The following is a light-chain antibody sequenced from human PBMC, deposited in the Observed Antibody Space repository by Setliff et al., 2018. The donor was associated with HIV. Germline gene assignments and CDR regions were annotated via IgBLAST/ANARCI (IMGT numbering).Light chain of an antibody. V-gene: IGLV2-11*01. Sequence: QSALTQPRSVSGSPGQSVTISCTGTSSDVGGYNYVSWYQQHPGKAPKLMIYDVTKWPSGVPDRFSGSKSGNTASLTISGLQAEDEADYYCCSYAGTYTLFGGGTKGTVL. CDR3: CSYAGTYTL. J-gene: IGLJ2*01. CDR1: SSDVGGYNY. CDR2: DVT.